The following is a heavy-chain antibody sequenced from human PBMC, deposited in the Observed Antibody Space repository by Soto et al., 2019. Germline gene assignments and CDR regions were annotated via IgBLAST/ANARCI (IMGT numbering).Heavy chain of an antibody. CDR2: MNQDGSAK. CDR1: GFTFSTYW. J-gene: IGHJ4*02. Sequence: GGSLRLSCAASGFTFSTYWMSWVRQAPGKGLEWVANMNQDGSAKYYVDSVKGRFTISRDNAKNSLSLQMNSLRAEDTAVYYCARDAWSLFDYWGQGTLVTVSS. V-gene: IGHV3-7*01. D-gene: IGHD2-21*01. CDR3: ARDAWSLFDY.